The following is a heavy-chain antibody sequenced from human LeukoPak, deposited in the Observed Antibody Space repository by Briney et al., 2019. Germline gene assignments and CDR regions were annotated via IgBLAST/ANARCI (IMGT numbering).Heavy chain of an antibody. D-gene: IGHD6-6*01. CDR2: INPSGGST. V-gene: IGHV1-46*01. Sequence: ASVKVSCKASGYTFTSYYMHWVRQAPGQGLEWMGIINPSGGSTSYAQKFQGRVTMTRDTSISTAYMELSRLRSDDTAVYYCARDWSSSIAAFPYFDYWGQGTLVTVSS. CDR1: GYTFTSYY. J-gene: IGHJ4*02. CDR3: ARDWSSSIAAFPYFDY.